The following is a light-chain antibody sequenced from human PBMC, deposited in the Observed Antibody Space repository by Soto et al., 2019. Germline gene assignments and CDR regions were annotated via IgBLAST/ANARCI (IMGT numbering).Light chain of an antibody. J-gene: IGKJ3*01. CDR3: HQYYSTGGS. CDR1: QSFLYRPTNRDY. CDR2: WAS. Sequence: DSLMTQSPASLAVSLGERATINCKSSQSFLYRPTNRDYLAWYQQKPGQPPKLLIYWASTRESGVPDRFSGSGSGTDFTLTISSLQAEDVAVYYCHQYYSTGGSFGPGTKVDIK. V-gene: IGKV4-1*01.